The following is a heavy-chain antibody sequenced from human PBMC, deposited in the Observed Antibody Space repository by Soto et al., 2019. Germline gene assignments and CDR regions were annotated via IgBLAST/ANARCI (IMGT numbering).Heavy chain of an antibody. Sequence: QVQLVESGGGVVQPGRSLRLSCAASGFTFSSYGMHWVRQAPGKGLEWVAVISYDGSNKYYADSVKGRFTISRDNSKNTLYLQMNSLRAEDTAVYYCATEGPGYYGSGSRPTDFDYWGQGTLVTVSS. V-gene: IGHV3-30*03. CDR3: ATEGPGYYGSGSRPTDFDY. CDR2: ISYDGSNK. J-gene: IGHJ4*02. D-gene: IGHD3-10*01. CDR1: GFTFSSYG.